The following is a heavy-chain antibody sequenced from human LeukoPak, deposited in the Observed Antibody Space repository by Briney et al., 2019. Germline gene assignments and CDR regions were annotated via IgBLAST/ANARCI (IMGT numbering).Heavy chain of an antibody. CDR3: ARGLYDFWSGYQYYFDY. V-gene: IGHV3-21*01. Sequence: GGSLRLSCAASGFTFSSYSMNWVRQAPGKGLEWVSSISSSSSYIYYADSVKGRFTISRDNAKNSLYPQMNSLRAEDTAVYYCARGLYDFWSGYQYYFDYWGQGTLVTVSS. CDR2: ISSSSSYI. D-gene: IGHD3-3*01. CDR1: GFTFSSYS. J-gene: IGHJ4*02.